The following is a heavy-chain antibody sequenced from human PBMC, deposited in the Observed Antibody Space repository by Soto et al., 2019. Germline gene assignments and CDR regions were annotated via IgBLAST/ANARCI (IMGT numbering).Heavy chain of an antibody. V-gene: IGHV1-3*01. CDR1: GYTFTSYA. CDR3: ARGYSGPFNWFDP. D-gene: IGHD1-26*01. Sequence: GASVKVSCKASGYTFTSYAMHWVRHAPGQRLEWMGWINAGNGNTKYSQKFQGRVTITRDTSASTAYMELSSLRSEDAAVYYCARGYSGPFNWFDPWGQGTLVTVSS. CDR2: INAGNGNT. J-gene: IGHJ5*01.